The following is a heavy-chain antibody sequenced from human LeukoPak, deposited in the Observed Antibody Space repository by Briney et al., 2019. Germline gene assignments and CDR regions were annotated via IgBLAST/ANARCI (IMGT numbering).Heavy chain of an antibody. CDR2: IYYSGST. D-gene: IGHD3-10*01. CDR1: GVSISSGGYD. J-gene: IGHJ4*02. CDR3: ASNYYGSGSLDH. V-gene: IGHV4-31*03. Sequence: SETLSLTGTVSGVSISSGGYDWSWIRQHPGKGLEWIGYIYYSGSTYYNPSLKSRVTISVDTSKNQFSLKVSSVTAADTAVYYCASNYYGSGSLDHWGQGNLVTVSS.